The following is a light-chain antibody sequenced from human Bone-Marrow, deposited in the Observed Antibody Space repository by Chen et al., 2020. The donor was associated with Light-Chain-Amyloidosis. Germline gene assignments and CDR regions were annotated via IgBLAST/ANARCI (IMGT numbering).Light chain of an antibody. CDR2: GNN. CDR3: QSYDTRLRGSV. V-gene: IGLV1-40*01. CDR1: RANIGAPYD. J-gene: IGLJ2*01. Sequence: QSALTQPPSVSADPGQRVTISCTGSRANIGAPYDVHWYQQLPGTAPKLLIYGNNNRPSGVPDRFSCSKSGSSASLAITVLRADDEADYYRQSYDTRLRGSVFGGGTRLTVL.